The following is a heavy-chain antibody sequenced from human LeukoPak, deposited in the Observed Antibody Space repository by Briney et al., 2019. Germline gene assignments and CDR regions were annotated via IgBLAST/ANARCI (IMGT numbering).Heavy chain of an antibody. D-gene: IGHD3-9*01. V-gene: IGHV1-18*01. Sequence: ASVKVSCKASGYTFTSYGISWVRQAPGRGLEWMGWISAYNGNTNYAQKLQGRVTMTTDTSTSTAYMELRSLRSDDTAVYYCARAMYYDILTGYYKGAYFDYWGQGTLVTVSS. CDR2: ISAYNGNT. J-gene: IGHJ4*02. CDR1: GYTFTSYG. CDR3: ARAMYYDILTGYYKGAYFDY.